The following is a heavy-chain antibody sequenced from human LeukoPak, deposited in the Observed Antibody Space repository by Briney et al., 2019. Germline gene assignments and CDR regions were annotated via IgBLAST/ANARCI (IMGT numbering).Heavy chain of an antibody. D-gene: IGHD3-16*01. CDR2: ISWNSGSI. CDR1: GFTFDDYA. Sequence: GGSLRLSCAASGFTFDDYAMHWVRQAPGKGLEWVSGISWNSGSIGYADSAKGRFTISRDNAKNSLYLQMNSLRPEDMALYYCAKGAARLSLFTSFDYWGQGTLSPSPQ. J-gene: IGHJ4*02. CDR3: AKGAARLSLFTSFDY. V-gene: IGHV3-9*03.